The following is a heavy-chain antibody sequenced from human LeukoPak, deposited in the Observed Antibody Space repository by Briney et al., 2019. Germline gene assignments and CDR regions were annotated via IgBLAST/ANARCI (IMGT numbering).Heavy chain of an antibody. CDR2: IRQDGSEK. CDR3: AREWGRGGSYNYSYYYMDV. J-gene: IGHJ6*03. V-gene: IGHV3-7*01. D-gene: IGHD1-26*01. Sequence: GGSLRLSCTASGFTFSSLWMTWVRQAPGRGLVWGANIRQDGSEKYYVDSLKGRFTISRDNAKNSLYLQMNSLKAEDTAVYYCAREWGRGGSYNYSYYYMDVWGQGTTVTVSS. CDR1: GFTFSSLW.